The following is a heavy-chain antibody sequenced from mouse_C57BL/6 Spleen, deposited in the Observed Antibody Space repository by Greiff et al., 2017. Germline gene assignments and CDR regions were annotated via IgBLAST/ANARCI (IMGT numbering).Heavy chain of an antibody. CDR2: INPNNGGT. D-gene: IGHD1-1*01. J-gene: IGHJ4*01. Sequence: EVQRVESGPELVKPGASVKIPCKASGYTFTDYNMDWVKQSHGKSLEWIGDINPNNGGTIYNQKFKGKATLTVDKSSSTAYMELRSLTSEDTAVYYCARGREEGITTVVAPYYAMDYWGQGTSVTVSS. CDR3: ARGREEGITTVVAPYYAMDY. CDR1: GYTFTDYN. V-gene: IGHV1-18*01.